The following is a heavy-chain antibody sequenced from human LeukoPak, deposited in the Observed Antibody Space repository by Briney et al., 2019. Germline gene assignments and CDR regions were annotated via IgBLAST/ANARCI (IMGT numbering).Heavy chain of an antibody. CDR2: ISTYNGNT. CDR1: GYTFTSYG. Sequence: ASVKVSCTASGYTFTSYGISWVRQAPGQGLEWMGWISTYNGNTNYAQKLQGRVTMTTDTSTSTAYMELRSLRSDDTAVYYCARESNYYDSSGYGRGDYWGQGTLVTVSS. D-gene: IGHD3-22*01. CDR3: ARESNYYDSSGYGRGDY. V-gene: IGHV1-18*01. J-gene: IGHJ4*02.